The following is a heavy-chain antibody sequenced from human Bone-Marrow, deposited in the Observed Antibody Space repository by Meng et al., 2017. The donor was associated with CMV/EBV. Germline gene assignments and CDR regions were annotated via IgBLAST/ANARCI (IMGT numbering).Heavy chain of an antibody. V-gene: IGHV1-69*10. CDR1: GGTFSSYA. D-gene: IGHD2-2*01. Sequence: SVKVSCKASGGTFSSYAISWVRQAPGQGLEWMGGIIPILGIANYAQKFQGRVTITADKSTRTAYMELSSLRSEDTAVYYCARDIVVVPAAIPVGQNYYGMDVWGQGTTVTVSS. J-gene: IGHJ6*02. CDR2: IIPILGIA. CDR3: ARDIVVVPAAIPVGQNYYGMDV.